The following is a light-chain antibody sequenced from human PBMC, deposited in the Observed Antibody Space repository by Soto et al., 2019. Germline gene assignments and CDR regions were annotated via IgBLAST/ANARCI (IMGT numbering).Light chain of an antibody. CDR3: QQYASSLYT. CDR1: QSVSSSY. V-gene: IGKV3-20*01. J-gene: IGKJ2*01. Sequence: EIVLTQSPGTLSLSPGERATLSCRASQSVSSSYLAWYQQKPGQAPRLLIYGASFRATGIPDRFSGSGSGTDFTLTISRLEPEDFAVYYCQQYASSLYTFGQGTKLEIK. CDR2: GAS.